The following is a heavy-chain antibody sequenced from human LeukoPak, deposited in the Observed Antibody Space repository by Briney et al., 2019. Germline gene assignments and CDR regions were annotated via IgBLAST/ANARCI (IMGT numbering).Heavy chain of an antibody. CDR2: ISSSSSTI. CDR1: GFTFSSYS. D-gene: IGHD2-2*03. CDR3: ASGSDKEAFDI. J-gene: IGHJ3*02. Sequence: PGGSLRLSCAASGFTFSSYSMNWVRQAPGKGLEWVSYISSSSSTIYYADSVKGRFTISRDNAKNSLYLQMNSLRAEDTAVYYCASGSDKEAFDIWGQGTMVTVSS. V-gene: IGHV3-48*04.